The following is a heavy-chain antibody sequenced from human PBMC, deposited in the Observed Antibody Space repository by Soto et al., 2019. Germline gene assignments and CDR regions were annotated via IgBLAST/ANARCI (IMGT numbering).Heavy chain of an antibody. CDR1: GGSISSGGYS. Sequence: QLQLQESGSGLVKPSQTLSLTCAVSGGSISSGGYSWSWIRQPPGKGLEWIGYIYHSGSTYYNPSLKSRVTISVDRSKNQFSRKLSSVTAADTAVYYCARAVAARRGGWFDPWGQGTLVTVSS. CDR3: ARAVAARRGGWFDP. CDR2: IYHSGST. J-gene: IGHJ5*02. D-gene: IGHD6-6*01. V-gene: IGHV4-30-2*01.